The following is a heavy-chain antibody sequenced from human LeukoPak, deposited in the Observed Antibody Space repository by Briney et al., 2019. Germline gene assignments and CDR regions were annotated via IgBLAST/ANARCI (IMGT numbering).Heavy chain of an antibody. J-gene: IGHJ4*02. Sequence: ASVKVSCKASGYTFTSYGISWVRQAPGQGLEWMGWISAYNGNTNYAQKLQGRVTMTTDTSTSTAYMELRGLRSDDAAVYYCARSSDSGSYFDYWGQGTLVTVSS. D-gene: IGHD1-26*01. V-gene: IGHV1-18*01. CDR1: GYTFTSYG. CDR3: ARSSDSGSYFDY. CDR2: ISAYNGNT.